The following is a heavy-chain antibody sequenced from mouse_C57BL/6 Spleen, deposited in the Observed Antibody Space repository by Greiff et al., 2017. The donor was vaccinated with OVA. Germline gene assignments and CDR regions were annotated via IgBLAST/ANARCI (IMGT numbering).Heavy chain of an antibody. CDR3: ARRGTTVVAGDY. CDR2: IYHGSGST. CDR1: GYTFTSYW. Sequence: QVQLQQPGAELVKPGASVKMSCKASGYTFTSYWITWVKQRPGQGLEWIGDIYHGSGSTNYNEKFKSKATLTVDTSSSTAYMQLSSLTSEDSAVYYCARRGTTVVAGDYWGQGTTLTVSS. J-gene: IGHJ2*01. D-gene: IGHD1-1*01. V-gene: IGHV1-55*01.